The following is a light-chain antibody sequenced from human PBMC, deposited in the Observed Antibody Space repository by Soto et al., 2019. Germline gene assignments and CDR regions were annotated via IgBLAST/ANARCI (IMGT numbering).Light chain of an antibody. CDR1: TSDIGSYNY. CDR2: DVS. Sequence: QSALTQPASVSGSPGQSITITCTGTTSDIGSYNYVSWYLQDPGKAPKLIIYDVSYRPSGVSNRLSGSKSGNTASLTISALQAEDEVDYCSAYTSSSTYVFGTGTKVTVL. CDR3: SAYTSSSTYV. J-gene: IGLJ1*01. V-gene: IGLV2-14*01.